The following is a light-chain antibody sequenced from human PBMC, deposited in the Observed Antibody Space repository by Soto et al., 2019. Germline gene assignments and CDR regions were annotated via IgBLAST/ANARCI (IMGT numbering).Light chain of an antibody. Sequence: EIVMTHSPATLYLSPGERAALSCRASQSINSELAWYQQKPAQPPRLLIYGASTRSTGVTARFTRSESGSEISLTISRLQSDDFAVYYRQPAHNSTITFGKG. V-gene: IGKV3-15*01. CDR2: GAS. CDR1: QSINSE. CDR3: QPAHNSTIT. J-gene: IGKJ2*01.